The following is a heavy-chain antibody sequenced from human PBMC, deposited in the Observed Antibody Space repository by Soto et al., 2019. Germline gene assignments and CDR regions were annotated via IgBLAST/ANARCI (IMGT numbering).Heavy chain of an antibody. CDR3: ARDREAYYDYIWGSYRPHSTPGDY. Sequence: QVQLVQSGAEVKKPGASVKVSCKASGYTFTSYGISWVRQAPGQGLEWMGWISAYNGNTNYAQKLQGRVTMTTDTSTSTAYMELRSLRSDVTAVYYCARDREAYYDYIWGSYRPHSTPGDYWGQGTLVTVSS. D-gene: IGHD3-16*02. CDR2: ISAYNGNT. V-gene: IGHV1-18*01. CDR1: GYTFTSYG. J-gene: IGHJ4*02.